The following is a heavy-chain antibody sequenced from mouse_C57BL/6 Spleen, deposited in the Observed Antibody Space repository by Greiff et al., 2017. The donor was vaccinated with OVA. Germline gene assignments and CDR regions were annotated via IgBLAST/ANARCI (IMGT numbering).Heavy chain of an antibody. J-gene: IGHJ4*01. D-gene: IGHD2-3*01. CDR2: IYPGSGST. V-gene: IGHV1-55*01. CDR3: AISAIYDGYSYAMDY. Sequence: QVQLQQPGAELVKPGASVKMSCKASGYTFTSYWITWVKQRPGQGLEWIGDIYPGSGSTNYNEKFKSKATLTVDTSSSTAYMQLSSLTSEDSAVYYCAISAIYDGYSYAMDYWGQGTSVTVSA. CDR1: GYTFTSYW.